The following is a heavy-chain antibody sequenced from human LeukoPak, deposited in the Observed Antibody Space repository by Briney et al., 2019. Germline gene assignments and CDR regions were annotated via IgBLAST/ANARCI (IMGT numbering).Heavy chain of an antibody. CDR3: AGRLWRRDGYNLSAFDI. V-gene: IGHV4-34*01. J-gene: IGHJ3*02. CDR2: INHSGST. D-gene: IGHD5-24*01. Sequence: SETLSLTCAVYGRSFSGYYWNWIRQPPGKGLEWIGEINHSGSTNYNPSLKSRVTISVDTSKNQFSLKLSSVTAADTAVYYCAGRLWRRDGYNLSAFDIWGQGTMVTVSS. CDR1: GRSFSGYY.